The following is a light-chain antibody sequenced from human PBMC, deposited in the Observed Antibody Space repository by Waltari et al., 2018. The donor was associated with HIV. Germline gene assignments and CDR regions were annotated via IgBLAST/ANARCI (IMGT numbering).Light chain of an antibody. CDR2: SAS. CDR3: QEYNKWPPVT. J-gene: IGKJ3*01. V-gene: IGKV3-15*01. CDR1: RTVSTD. Sequence: EIILTQSPVTLSVSPGESATLSCRASRTVSTDLAWYQQRPGQAPRLLIYSASTRASGVPARFSASGSGTEFTLTISSLQSEDFALYYCQEYNKWPPVTFGPGTRVDI.